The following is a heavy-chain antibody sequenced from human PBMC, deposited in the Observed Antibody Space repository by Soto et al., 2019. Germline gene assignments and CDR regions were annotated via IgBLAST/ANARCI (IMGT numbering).Heavy chain of an antibody. J-gene: IGHJ4*02. Sequence: EVELLESGGGLQQPGGSLRLSCTTSGFSFDNYAMSWVRQAPGKGPEWLSAISGGGGGKYYADSVKGRFSVFRDNSKKTVYLQLNGLTIDDTAVYYCAKDVHYDSSGGLDYWGQGTLVTVSS. CDR1: GFSFDNYA. D-gene: IGHD3-22*01. CDR2: ISGGGGGK. CDR3: AKDVHYDSSGGLDY. V-gene: IGHV3-23*01.